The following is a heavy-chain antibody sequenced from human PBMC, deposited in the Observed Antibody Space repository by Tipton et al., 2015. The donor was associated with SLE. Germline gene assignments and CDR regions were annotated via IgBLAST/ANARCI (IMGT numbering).Heavy chain of an antibody. CDR3: ARDVPSLLTGDRWDAFDI. D-gene: IGHD7-27*01. Sequence: LRLSCAVYGGSFSGYYWSWIRQPPGKGLEWIGEINHSGSTNYNPSLKSRVTISVDTSKNQFSLKLGSVTAADTAVYYCARDVPSLLTGDRWDAFDIWGQGTMVTVSS. CDR2: INHSGST. CDR1: GGSFSGYY. V-gene: IGHV4-34*01. J-gene: IGHJ3*02.